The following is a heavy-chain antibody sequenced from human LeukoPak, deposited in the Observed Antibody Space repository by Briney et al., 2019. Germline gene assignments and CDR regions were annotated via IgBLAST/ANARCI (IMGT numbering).Heavy chain of an antibody. CDR1: GGSISSGSYY. J-gene: IGHJ4*02. CDR2: IYTSGST. V-gene: IGHV4-61*02. Sequence: TLSLTCTVSGGSISSGSYYWSWIRQPAGKGLEWIGRIYTSGSTNYNPSLKSRVTISVDTSKNQFSPKLSSVTAADTAVYYCARDKKHYRYFDYWGQGTLVTVSS. D-gene: IGHD3-3*02. CDR3: ARDKKHYRYFDY.